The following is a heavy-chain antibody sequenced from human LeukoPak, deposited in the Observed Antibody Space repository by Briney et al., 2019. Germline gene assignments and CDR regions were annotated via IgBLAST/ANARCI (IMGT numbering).Heavy chain of an antibody. J-gene: IGHJ4*02. CDR3: AKSTNSCSGGSCYSGFDY. CDR1: GFTFSSYA. D-gene: IGHD2-15*01. Sequence: GSLRLSCAASGFTFSSYAMSWVRQAPGKGLEWVSTFSGSGGSTYYADSVKGRFTISRDNSRNTLYLQMNSLRAEDTAIYYCAKSTNSCSGGSCYSGFDYWGQGTLVTASS. V-gene: IGHV3-23*01. CDR2: FSGSGGST.